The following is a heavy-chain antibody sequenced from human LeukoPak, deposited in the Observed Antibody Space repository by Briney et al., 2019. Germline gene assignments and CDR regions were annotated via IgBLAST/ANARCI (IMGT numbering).Heavy chain of an antibody. CDR3: ARSSIVVVANDAFDI. J-gene: IGHJ3*02. Sequence: GASVKVSCKASGGTFSSYAISWVRQAPGQGLEWMGGIIPIFGTANYAQKFQGRVTITADKPTSTAYMELSSLRSEDTAVYYCARSSIVVVANDAFDIWGQGTMVTVSS. CDR2: IIPIFGTA. V-gene: IGHV1-69*06. D-gene: IGHD2-15*01. CDR1: GGTFSSYA.